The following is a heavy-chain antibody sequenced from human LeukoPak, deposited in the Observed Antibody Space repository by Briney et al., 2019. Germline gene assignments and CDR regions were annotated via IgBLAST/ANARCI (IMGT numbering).Heavy chain of an antibody. CDR2: IKGNGFDT. J-gene: IGHJ4*02. CDR1: GFIFSNYA. Sequence: PGGSLRLSCAGSGFIFSNYAMSWVRQAPGKGLEWVSGIKGNGFDTYYADSVKGRFTVSRDNSKNTLSLQMNSLSAEDTAVYYCAKDTGPLMITFGGVVISYFDYWGQGALVTVSS. V-gene: IGHV3-23*01. CDR3: AKDTGPLMITFGGVVISYFDY. D-gene: IGHD3-16*01.